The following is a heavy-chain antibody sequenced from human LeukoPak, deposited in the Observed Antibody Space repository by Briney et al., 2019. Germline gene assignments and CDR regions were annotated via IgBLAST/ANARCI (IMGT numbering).Heavy chain of an antibody. CDR2: TYTSGST. D-gene: IGHD1-26*01. V-gene: IGHV4-4*07. Sequence: SETLSLTCTVSGGSISRYYWSWIRQPAGKGLEWIGRTYTSGSTNYNPSLKSRVTMSVDTSKNQFSLKLSSVTAADTAVYYCARGQVVGATTFYYYYMDVWGKGTTVTVSS. CDR3: ARGQVVGATTFYYYYMDV. J-gene: IGHJ6*03. CDR1: GGSISRYY.